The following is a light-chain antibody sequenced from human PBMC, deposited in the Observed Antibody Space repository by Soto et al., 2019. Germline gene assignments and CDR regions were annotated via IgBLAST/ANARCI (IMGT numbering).Light chain of an antibody. CDR2: DAS. J-gene: IGKJ1*01. Sequence: IVLTQSPVTLALSPGESAVLSCRASQSVSTSLAWYQHKPGQSPRLFIYDASKRAPGIPARFTGSGSGTDSTLTISSLEPEDIAVYYCQVRDVWPSFGQGTKVDIK. V-gene: IGKV3-11*01. CDR3: QVRDVWPS. CDR1: QSVSTS.